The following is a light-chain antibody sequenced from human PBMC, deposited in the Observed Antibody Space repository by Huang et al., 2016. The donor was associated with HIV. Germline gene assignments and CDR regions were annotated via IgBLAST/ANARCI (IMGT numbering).Light chain of an antibody. CDR2: WAS. J-gene: IGKJ1*01. Sequence: DIVVTQSPGSLALSLGERAAINCTSSQSVFHSSNNKNYLSWYQLKPGLSPQLLIYWASTREFGVPDRFRGTGSGTDFTLTITSLQAEDVAVYYCHQYYSSPQTCGQGTKVEV. V-gene: IGKV4-1*01. CDR3: HQYYSSPQT. CDR1: QSVFHSSNNKNY.